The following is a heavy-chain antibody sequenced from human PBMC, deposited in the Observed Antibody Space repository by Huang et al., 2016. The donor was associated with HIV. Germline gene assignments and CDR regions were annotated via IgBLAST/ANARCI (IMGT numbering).Heavy chain of an antibody. CDR2: ISAYNGNT. Sequence: QVQLVQSGGEVKKPGASVKVSCKASGDTFSRYGVSWVRQAPGRGLEWMGWISAYNGNTQDAQKLQGRVTMTTVTAKSNAYMELRSLRSDDTAGYYCARGVYSSGYYPLFDYWGQGTLVTVSS. CDR1: GDTFSRYG. CDR3: ARGVYSSGYYPLFDY. V-gene: IGHV1-18*01. D-gene: IGHD3-22*01. J-gene: IGHJ4*02.